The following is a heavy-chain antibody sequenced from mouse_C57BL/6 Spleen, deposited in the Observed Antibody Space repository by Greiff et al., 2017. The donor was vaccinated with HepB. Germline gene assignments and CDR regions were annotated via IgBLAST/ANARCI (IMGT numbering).Heavy chain of an antibody. CDR2: ISSGSSTI. CDR1: GFTFSDYG. Sequence: EVKLMESGGGLVKPGGSLKLSCAASGFTFSDYGMHWVRQAPEKGLEWVAYISSGSSTIYYADTVKGRFTISRDNAKNTLFLQMTSLRSEDTAMYYCARGWLLDYFDYWGQGTTLTVSS. CDR3: ARGWLLDYFDY. J-gene: IGHJ2*01. D-gene: IGHD2-3*01. V-gene: IGHV5-17*01.